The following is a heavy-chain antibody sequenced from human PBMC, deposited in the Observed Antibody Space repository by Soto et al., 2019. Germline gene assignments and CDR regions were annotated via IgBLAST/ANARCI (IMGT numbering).Heavy chain of an antibody. V-gene: IGHV4-39*01. CDR3: AKLVRDDVRRSDLDH. CDR2: FYYSGTT. J-gene: IGHJ4*02. Sequence: SETLSLTCTVSCDSITASYSNWAWTRQPPGKGLEWIGTFYYSGTTSQNPPLRSRITISGDTSRNQFSLNLRSVTAADSGVYYCAKLVRDDVRRSDLDHWGQGTLVTVS. CDR1: CDSITASYSN. D-gene: IGHD3-10*02.